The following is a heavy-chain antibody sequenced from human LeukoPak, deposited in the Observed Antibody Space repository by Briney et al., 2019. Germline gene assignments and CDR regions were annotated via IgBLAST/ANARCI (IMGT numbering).Heavy chain of an antibody. D-gene: IGHD5-18*01. V-gene: IGHV3-23*01. CDR2: ISGSGGST. CDR3: AKAHIAMANTAMAKPLDY. Sequence: GGSLRLSCAASGFTFSSYAMSWVRQAPGKGLEWVSAISGSGGSTYYADSVKGRFTISRDNSKNTLYLQMNSLRAEDTAVYYCAKAHIAMANTAMAKPLDYWGQGTLVTVSS. CDR1: GFTFSSYA. J-gene: IGHJ4*02.